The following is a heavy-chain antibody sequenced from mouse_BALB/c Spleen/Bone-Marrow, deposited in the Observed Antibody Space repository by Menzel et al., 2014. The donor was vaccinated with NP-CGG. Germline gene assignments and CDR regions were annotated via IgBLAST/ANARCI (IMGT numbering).Heavy chain of an antibody. CDR3: AEITTAAYYVMDY. J-gene: IGHJ4*01. D-gene: IGHD1-2*01. Sequence: EVQLVESGAELVKPGASVKLSCTASVFNIKDTYIHWVKQRPEQGLEWIGRIDPANGNTKYDPKFQGKATITADTSSNTAYLQLSSLTSEDTAVYYCAEITTAAYYVMDYWGQGTSVTVSS. V-gene: IGHV14-3*02. CDR2: IDPANGNT. CDR1: VFNIKDTY.